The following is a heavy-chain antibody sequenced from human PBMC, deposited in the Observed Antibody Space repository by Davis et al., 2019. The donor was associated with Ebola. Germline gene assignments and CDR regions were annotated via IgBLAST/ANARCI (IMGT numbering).Heavy chain of an antibody. J-gene: IGHJ4*02. Sequence: PSETLSLTCTVSGGSISNYHWSWIRQPPGMRLEWIGYIHSSGSTNYNPSLKSRVTISIDTSKSQFSLKLSSVTAADTAVYYCARHVNSGHDYSFDYWGQGTLVTVSS. V-gene: IGHV4-59*08. CDR2: IHSSGST. CDR1: GGSISNYH. CDR3: ARHVNSGHDYSFDY. D-gene: IGHD5-12*01.